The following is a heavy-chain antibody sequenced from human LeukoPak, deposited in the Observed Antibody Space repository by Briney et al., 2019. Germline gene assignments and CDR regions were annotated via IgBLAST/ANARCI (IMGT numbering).Heavy chain of an antibody. Sequence: GGSLRLSCAASGFTFTNYGMHWVRQAPGKGLEWVALISYDGSNRYYVDSMKGRFTISRDGSKNTLYLQMNSLRAEDTAVYYCAKDPSLRTTLPLWGQGTLVTVSS. J-gene: IGHJ4*02. D-gene: IGHD1-1*01. CDR3: AKDPSLRTTLPL. CDR2: ISYDGSNR. V-gene: IGHV3-30*18. CDR1: GFTFTNYG.